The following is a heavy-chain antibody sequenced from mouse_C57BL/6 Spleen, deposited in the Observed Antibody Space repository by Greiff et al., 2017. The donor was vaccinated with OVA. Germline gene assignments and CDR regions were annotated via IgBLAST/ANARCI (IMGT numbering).Heavy chain of an antibody. V-gene: IGHV3-6*01. CDR2: ISYDGSN. J-gene: IGHJ2*01. Sequence: ESGPGLVKPSQSLSLTCSVTGYSIPSGYYWNWIRQFPGNKLEWMGYISYDGSNNYNPSLKNQISITRDTSKNQFFLKLNSVTTEDTATYYCASEGVRLRFDYWGQGTTLTVSS. CDR3: ASEGVRLRFDY. D-gene: IGHD2-4*01. CDR1: GYSIPSGYY.